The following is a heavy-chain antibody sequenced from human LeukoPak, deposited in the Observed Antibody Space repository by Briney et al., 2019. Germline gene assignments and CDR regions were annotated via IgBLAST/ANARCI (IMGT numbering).Heavy chain of an antibody. D-gene: IGHD3-22*01. CDR3: ASVDSSGYYYSNGPSDY. J-gene: IGHJ4*02. Sequence: SETLSLTCAVSGYSISSGYYWGWIRQPPGKGLEWIGSIYHSGSTYYNPSLKSRVTISVDTSKNQFSLKLSSVTAADTAVYYCASVDSSGYYYSNGPSDYWGQGTLVTVSS. CDR2: IYHSGST. V-gene: IGHV4-38-2*01. CDR1: GYSISSGYY.